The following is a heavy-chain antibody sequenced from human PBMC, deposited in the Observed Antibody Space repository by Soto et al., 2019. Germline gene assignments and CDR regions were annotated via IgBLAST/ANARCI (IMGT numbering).Heavy chain of an antibody. V-gene: IGHV1-69*12. CDR1: GDTFSNYA. J-gene: IGHJ3*02. Sequence: QVQLVQSGAEVKKPGSSVKVACKVSGDTFSNYAINWVRQAPGQGLEWMGAIVPIFSTANYAQKFQGRVPTTADXXXIXXYMKVSGARSDDTATYYCARETSAPGAFREDACDIWGQGTLVTVSS. CDR2: IVPIFSTA. CDR3: ARETSAPGAFREDACDI. D-gene: IGHD6-13*01.